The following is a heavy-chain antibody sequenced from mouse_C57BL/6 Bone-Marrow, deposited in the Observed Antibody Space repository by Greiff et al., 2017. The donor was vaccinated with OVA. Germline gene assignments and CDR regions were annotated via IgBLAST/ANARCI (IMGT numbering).Heavy chain of an antibody. D-gene: IGHD1-1*01. V-gene: IGHV1-69*01. CDR1: GYTFTSYW. J-gene: IGHJ2*01. CDR2: IDPSDSYT. CDR3: ARWGFNYYGSSYYFDY. Sequence: QVQLQQPGAELVMPGASVKLSCKASGYTFTSYWMHWVKQRPGQGLEWIGEIDPSDSYTNYNQKFKGKSTLTVDKSSSTAYMQLSSLTSEDSAVYYCARWGFNYYGSSYYFDYWGQGTTLTVSS.